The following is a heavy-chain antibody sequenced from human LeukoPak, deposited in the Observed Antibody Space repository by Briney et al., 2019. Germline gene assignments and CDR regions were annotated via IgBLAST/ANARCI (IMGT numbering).Heavy chain of an antibody. CDR1: GGSIDTYNYY. V-gene: IGHV4-39*07. Sequence: TSETLSLTCTISGGSIDTYNYYWGWIRQPPGKGLEWIGSIYFDGSTYYNPSLKSRVTISLHTSNNQFSLKLRSVAAADTAVYYCARAGYGDSDFDYWGQGTLVTVSS. D-gene: IGHD4-17*01. CDR2: IYFDGST. CDR3: ARAGYGDSDFDY. J-gene: IGHJ4*02.